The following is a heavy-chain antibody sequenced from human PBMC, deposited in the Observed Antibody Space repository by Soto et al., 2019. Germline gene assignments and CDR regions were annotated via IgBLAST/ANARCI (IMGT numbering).Heavy chain of an antibody. CDR1: GYTFTSYD. CDR3: AKVGAAAGTRRYHYYGMDV. V-gene: IGHV1-8*01. CDR2: MNPNSGKR. D-gene: IGHD6-13*01. Sequence: ASVKGSCKASGYTFTSYDINWVRQATGQGLEWMGWMNPNSGKRGYAQTFQGRVTMTRNTSISTAYMELSSLRSEDTAVYYCAKVGAAAGTRRYHYYGMDVWGQGTTVTVSS. J-gene: IGHJ6*02.